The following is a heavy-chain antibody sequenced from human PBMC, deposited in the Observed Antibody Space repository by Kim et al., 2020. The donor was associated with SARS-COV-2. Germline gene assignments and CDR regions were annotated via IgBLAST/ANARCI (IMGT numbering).Heavy chain of an antibody. CDR2: SYI. CDR3: ARALEGGSW. Sequence: SYIYYADSVKGRFTISRDNAKNSLYLQMNSLRAEDTAVYYCARALEGGSWWGQGTLVTVSS. D-gene: IGHD6-13*01. J-gene: IGHJ4*02. V-gene: IGHV3-21*01.